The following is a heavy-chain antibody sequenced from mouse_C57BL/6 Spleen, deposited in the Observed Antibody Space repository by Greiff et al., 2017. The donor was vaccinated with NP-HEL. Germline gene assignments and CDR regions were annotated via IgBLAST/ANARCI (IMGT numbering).Heavy chain of an antibody. CDR1: GYTFTSYT. Sequence: VQLQQSGAELARPGASVKMSCKASGYTFTSYTMHWVKQRPGQGLEWIGYINPSSGYTKYNQKFKDKATLTADKSSSTAYMQLSSLTSEDSAVYYCARRPDGYPLGDYWGQGTSVTVSS. V-gene: IGHV1-4*01. J-gene: IGHJ4*01. D-gene: IGHD2-3*01. CDR3: ARRPDGYPLGDY. CDR2: INPSSGYT.